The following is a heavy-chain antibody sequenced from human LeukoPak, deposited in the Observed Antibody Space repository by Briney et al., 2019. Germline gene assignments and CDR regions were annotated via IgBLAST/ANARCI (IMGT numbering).Heavy chain of an antibody. CDR1: GVPFSTFW. D-gene: IGHD3-16*01. J-gene: IGHJ4*02. CDR2: INEDGSET. Sequence: SGGSLRLSCVASGVPFSTFWMSWVRQAPGKGLEWVANINEDGSETYYVDSVKGRLIISRDNAKNPLFLQMNSLRAEDTAVYYCTRLPRNSGAYWGQGTLVTVSS. CDR3: TRLPRNSGAY. V-gene: IGHV3-7*04.